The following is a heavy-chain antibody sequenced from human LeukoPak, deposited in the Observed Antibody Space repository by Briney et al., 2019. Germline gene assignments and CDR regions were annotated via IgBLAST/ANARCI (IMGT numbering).Heavy chain of an antibody. D-gene: IGHD1-26*01. V-gene: IGHV1-2*02. J-gene: IGHJ4*02. CDR1: GYTFTGYY. CDR3: ARSGSYWRVRIFDY. Sequence: ASVKVSCKASGYTFTGYYMHWVRQAPGQGLEWMGWINPNSGGTNYAQKFQGRVTMTRDTSISTAYMELSSLRSEDTAVYYCARSGSYWRVRIFDYWGQGTLVSVSS. CDR2: INPNSGGT.